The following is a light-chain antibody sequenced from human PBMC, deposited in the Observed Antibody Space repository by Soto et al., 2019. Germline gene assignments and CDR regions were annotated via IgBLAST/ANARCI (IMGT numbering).Light chain of an antibody. Sequence: QSPRTQPASMSGSPGQSITISCTATSSDVGAYKYVSWFQQHPGKAPKLMIYEVTNRPSGVSNRFSGSKSGNTASLTISGLQPEEEADYYCSSYSTSSTNVFGTGTKVTVL. CDR3: SSYSTSSTNV. V-gene: IGLV2-14*03. CDR1: SSDVGAYKY. J-gene: IGLJ1*01. CDR2: EVT.